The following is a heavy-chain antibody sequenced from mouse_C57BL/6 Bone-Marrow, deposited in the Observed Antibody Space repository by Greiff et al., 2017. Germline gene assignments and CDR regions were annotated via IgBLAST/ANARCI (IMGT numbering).Heavy chain of an antibody. V-gene: IGHV5-4*01. CDR1: GFTFRSYA. Sequence: EVMLVESGGGLVKPGGSLTLSCAASGFTFRSYAMSWVRQTPETRLEWVATISDGGSYTYYPDNVKGRFTISRDNAKNNLYLQMSHLKSEDTAMYYCARDSADGYNYWGQGTTLTVSS. CDR3: ARDSADGYNY. CDR2: ISDGGSYT. J-gene: IGHJ2*01. D-gene: IGHD2-3*01.